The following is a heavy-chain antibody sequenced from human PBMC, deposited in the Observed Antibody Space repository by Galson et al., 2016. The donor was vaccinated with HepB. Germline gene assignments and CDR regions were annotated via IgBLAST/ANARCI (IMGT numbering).Heavy chain of an antibody. J-gene: IGHJ5*02. CDR1: GFSFSDYG. D-gene: IGHD2-2*01. CDR2: VSFAGDNK. V-gene: IGHV3-33*01. CDR3: ARDRPSLKSSTICYPGCGLLFDP. Sequence: SLRLSCATSGFSFSDYGMHWVRQAPGKGLEWVAVVSFAGDNKYYAESVTGRFTISSDNSQKTLYLQMDSLTAEDTALYYCARDRPSLKSSTICYPGCGLLFDPWGQGTLITVSS.